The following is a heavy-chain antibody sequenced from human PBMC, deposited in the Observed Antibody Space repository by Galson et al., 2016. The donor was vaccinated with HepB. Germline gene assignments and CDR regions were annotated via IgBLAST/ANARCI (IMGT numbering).Heavy chain of an antibody. Sequence: SETLSLTCTVSGGSISSSSYYWGWIRQPPGKGLEWIGNIYYSGGTYCNPSLQSRITLSVDTSKNHFSLRLTSVTATDTAVYYCAQTKWLRYFDNWGQGTLVTVSS. V-gene: IGHV4-39*02. CDR2: IYYSGGT. J-gene: IGHJ4*02. D-gene: IGHD5-12*01. CDR1: GGSISSSSYY. CDR3: AQTKWLRYFDN.